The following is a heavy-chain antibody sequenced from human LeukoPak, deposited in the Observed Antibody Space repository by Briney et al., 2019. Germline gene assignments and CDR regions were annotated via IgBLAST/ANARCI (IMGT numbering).Heavy chain of an antibody. CDR1: GGTFSSYA. CDR3: ARDRGYCSSTSCLVGWFDP. V-gene: IGHV1-69*04. J-gene: IGHJ5*02. Sequence: SVKVSCKASGGTFSSYAISWVRQAPGQGLEWMGRIIPIFGIANYAQKFQGRVTITADKSTGTAYMELSSLRSEDTAVYYCARDRGYCSSTSCLVGWFDPWGQGTLVTVSS. CDR2: IIPIFGIA. D-gene: IGHD2-2*01.